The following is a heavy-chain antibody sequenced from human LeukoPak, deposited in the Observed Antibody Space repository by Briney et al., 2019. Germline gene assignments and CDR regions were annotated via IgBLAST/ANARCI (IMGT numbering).Heavy chain of an antibody. Sequence: GESLRLSCVASGFTVSSNYMSWVRQAPGKGLEWVSVIYSGGSTYYADSVKGRFTISRDNSKNTLYLQMNSLRAEDTAVYYCARALQIDYYDSSGYNYWGQGTLVTVSS. V-gene: IGHV3-53*01. CDR2: IYSGGST. D-gene: IGHD3-22*01. J-gene: IGHJ4*02. CDR3: ARALQIDYYDSSGYNY. CDR1: GFTVSSNY.